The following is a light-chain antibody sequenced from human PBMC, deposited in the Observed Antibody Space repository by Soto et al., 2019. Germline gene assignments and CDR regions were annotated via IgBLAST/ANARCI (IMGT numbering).Light chain of an antibody. CDR3: QQRFRFPAT. CDR1: QSISDN. CDR2: AAS. V-gene: IGKV1-39*01. J-gene: IGKJ4*01. Sequence: DIQMTQSPASLSSSPGDRVTLSCRASQSISDNLTWYQHKPGPAPRLLIYAASSMQTGVPARFSGGGSGTDFTLTISSLQTEDFVNYFCQQRFRFPATFGGGTKVEIK.